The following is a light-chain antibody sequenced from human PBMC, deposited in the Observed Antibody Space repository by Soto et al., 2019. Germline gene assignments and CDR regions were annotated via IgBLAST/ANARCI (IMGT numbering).Light chain of an antibody. J-gene: IGLJ2*01. Sequence: QSVPTQPPSASGTPGQRVTISCSGSSSNIGRNTVNWYQHVPGTAPKLLIYSNNQRPSGVPDRFSGSKSGTSASLAISGLQSEDEADYYSATWDDSLNGVVFGGGTKLTVL. CDR3: ATWDDSLNGVV. CDR1: SSNIGRNT. V-gene: IGLV1-44*01. CDR2: SNN.